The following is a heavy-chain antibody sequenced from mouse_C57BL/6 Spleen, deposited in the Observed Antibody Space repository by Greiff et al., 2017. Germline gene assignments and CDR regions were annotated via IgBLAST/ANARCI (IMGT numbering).Heavy chain of an antibody. D-gene: IGHD1-1*01. Sequence: EVMLVESGGGLVKPGGSLKLSCAASGFTFSSYAMSWVRQTPEKRLEWVATISDGGSYTYYPDNVKGRFTISRDNAKNKLYLQMSHLKSEDTAMYYCARDWNYYGSSYSGYAMDYWGQGTSVTVSS. V-gene: IGHV5-4*01. CDR1: GFTFSSYA. CDR2: ISDGGSYT. CDR3: ARDWNYYGSSYSGYAMDY. J-gene: IGHJ4*01.